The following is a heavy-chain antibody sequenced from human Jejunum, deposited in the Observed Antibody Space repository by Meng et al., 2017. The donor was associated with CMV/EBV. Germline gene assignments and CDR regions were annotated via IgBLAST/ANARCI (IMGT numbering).Heavy chain of an antibody. CDR3: ARLSSDHYYAIVV. CDR2: VFAGGPT. D-gene: IGHD3-10*02. CDR1: GFPVHVTY. Sequence: ASGFPVHVTYVPWFRQAPGEGLEWVSVVFAGGPTSSADSVKGRFTISRDTSQNTVYLHMNSLRADDTAVYYCARLSSDHYYAIVVWGQGTTVTVSS. V-gene: IGHV3-53*01. J-gene: IGHJ6*02.